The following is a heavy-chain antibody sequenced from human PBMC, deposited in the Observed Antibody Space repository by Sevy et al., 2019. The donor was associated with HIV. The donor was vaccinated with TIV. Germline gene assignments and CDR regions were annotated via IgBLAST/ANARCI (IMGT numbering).Heavy chain of an antibody. CDR3: ARDLKGPRHYDSSGYYYRSGRNWFDP. D-gene: IGHD3-22*01. CDR2: ISSSGSTI. J-gene: IGHJ5*02. Sequence: GGSLRLSCAASGFTFSDYYMSWIRQAPGKGLEWVSYISSSGSTIYYADSVKGRFTISRDNAKNSLYLQMNSRRAEDPAVYYCARDLKGPRHYDSSGYYYRSGRNWFDPWGQGTLVTVSS. V-gene: IGHV3-11*01. CDR1: GFTFSDYY.